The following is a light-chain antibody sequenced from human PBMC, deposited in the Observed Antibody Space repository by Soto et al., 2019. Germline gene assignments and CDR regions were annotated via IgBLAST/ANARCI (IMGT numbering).Light chain of an antibody. J-gene: IGLJ1*01. CDR2: DVN. CDR1: SSDVGSYNS. V-gene: IGLV2-14*03. Sequence: QSALTQPASVSGSPGQSIAISCTGTSSDVGSYNSVSWYQQYPGKAPKLMIHDVNNRPSGISDLFSGTKAGNTASLTISGLKADDEAYYYCSSFTSRTSYVFGSGTKLTVL. CDR3: SSFTSRTSYV.